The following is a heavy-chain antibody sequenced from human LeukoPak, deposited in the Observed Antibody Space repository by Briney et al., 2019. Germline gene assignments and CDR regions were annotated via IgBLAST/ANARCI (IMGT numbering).Heavy chain of an antibody. CDR2: ITTYNGNT. CDR1: GYTFTSYL. V-gene: IGHV1-18*01. Sequence: EASVKVSCKASGYTFTSYLISWVRQAPGQGLEWMGWITTYNGNTKYAQKLQGRVTMTTDTPTSTAYMDLRGLRSDDTAVYYCARGYDYGDYVGDFDYWGQGTPVTVSS. J-gene: IGHJ4*02. CDR3: ARGYDYGDYVGDFDY. D-gene: IGHD4-17*01.